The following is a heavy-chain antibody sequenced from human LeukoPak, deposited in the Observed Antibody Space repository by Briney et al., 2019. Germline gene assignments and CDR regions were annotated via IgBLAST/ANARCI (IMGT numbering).Heavy chain of an antibody. J-gene: IGHJ3*02. V-gene: IGHV4-55*08. CDR2: HGGIT. CDR3: ARGVAFDI. Sequence: HGGITSYNPSLKSRITFSRDTSKNQFSLTLSSVTAADTAVYYCARGVAFDIWGQGTMVTASS.